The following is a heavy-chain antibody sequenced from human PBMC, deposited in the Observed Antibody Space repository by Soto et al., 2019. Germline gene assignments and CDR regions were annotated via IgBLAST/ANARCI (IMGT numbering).Heavy chain of an antibody. Sequence: GESLKISCAASGFTFSSYAMSWVRQAPGKGLEWVSAISGSGGSTYYADSVKGRFTISRDNSKNTLYLQMNSLRAEDTAVYYCAKDYGRGYWYFDLWGRGTLVTVSS. J-gene: IGHJ2*01. D-gene: IGHD2-15*01. CDR3: AKDYGRGYWYFDL. CDR1: GFTFSSYA. V-gene: IGHV3-23*01. CDR2: ISGSGGST.